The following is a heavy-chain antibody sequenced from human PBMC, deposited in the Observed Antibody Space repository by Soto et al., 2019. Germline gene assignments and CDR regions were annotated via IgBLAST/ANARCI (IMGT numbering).Heavy chain of an antibody. CDR3: ARDVPYSSEFDI. V-gene: IGHV3-33*01. J-gene: IGHJ3*02. CDR2: IWYDGSNE. Sequence: PGGSLRLSCAASRFIFSNYGMHWVRQAPDKGLEWVAIIWYDGSNEYYADSVKGRFTISRDNSKSTLYLQMNSLRADDTAMYYCARDVPYSSEFDIWGQGTMVTVSS. CDR1: RFIFSNYG. D-gene: IGHD6-19*01.